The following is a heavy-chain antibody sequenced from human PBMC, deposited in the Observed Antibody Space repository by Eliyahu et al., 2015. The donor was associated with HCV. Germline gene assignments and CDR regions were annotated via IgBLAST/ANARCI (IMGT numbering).Heavy chain of an antibody. CDR1: GFSVSSNY. V-gene: IGHV3-53*01. Sequence: EVQLVESGGGLIQPGGYLKLSCAASGFSVSSNYMAWVRQPPGKGLEWVSVIYSGGSTYYADSVKGRFTISRDSSKNTLYLQMNSLRAEDTAVYYCARASRDSSGYYFDYWGQGALVTVSS. J-gene: IGHJ4*03. D-gene: IGHD3-22*01. CDR2: IYSGGST. CDR3: ARASRDSSGYYFDY.